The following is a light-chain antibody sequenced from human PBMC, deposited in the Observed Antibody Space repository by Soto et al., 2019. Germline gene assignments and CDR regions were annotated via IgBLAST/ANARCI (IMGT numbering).Light chain of an antibody. CDR1: SSDVGGYNY. Sequence: QSALTQPASVSGSPGQSITISCTGTSSDVGGYNYVSWYQQHPGKAPKLMIYEVSNRPSGVSNRFSGSKSGNTASLTISGPQAEDEADYYCSSYTSSSTPWVFGGGTKPTVL. CDR2: EVS. V-gene: IGLV2-14*01. CDR3: SSYTSSSTPWV. J-gene: IGLJ3*02.